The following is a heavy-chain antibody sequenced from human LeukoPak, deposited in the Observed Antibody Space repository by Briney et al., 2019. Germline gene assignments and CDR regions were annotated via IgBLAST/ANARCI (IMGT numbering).Heavy chain of an antibody. CDR2: ISYDGSNK. CDR1: GFTFSSYA. CDR3: AKDHYYDSSGYSLYYYYYGMDV. D-gene: IGHD3-22*01. J-gene: IGHJ6*02. V-gene: IGHV3-30*04. Sequence: PGRSLRLSCAASGFTFSSYAMHWVRQAPGKGLEWVAVISYDGSNKYYADSVKGRFTISRDNSKNTLYLQMNSLRAEDTAVYYCAKDHYYDSSGYSLYYYYYGMDVWGQGTTVTVSS.